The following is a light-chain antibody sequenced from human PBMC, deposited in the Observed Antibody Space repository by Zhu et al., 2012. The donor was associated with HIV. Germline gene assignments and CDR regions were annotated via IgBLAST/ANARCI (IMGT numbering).Light chain of an antibody. J-gene: IGKJ4*01. V-gene: IGKV3-15*01. CDR1: QSVSSSH. CDR2: GSS. CDR3: HQYNNWLALS. Sequence: IVLTQSPGTLSVSPGERATLSCRASQSVSSSHLAWYQQKPGQGPRLLIYGSSTRATGIPARFSGSGSGTEFTLTITSLQSEDFAVYFCHQYNNWLALSFGGGTKVEIK.